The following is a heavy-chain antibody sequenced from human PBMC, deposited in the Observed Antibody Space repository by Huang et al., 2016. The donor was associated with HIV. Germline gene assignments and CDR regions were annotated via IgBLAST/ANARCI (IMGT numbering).Heavy chain of an antibody. V-gene: IGHV5-51*01. J-gene: IGHJ5*02. D-gene: IGHD3-10*01. CDR2: TSPADSGT. CDR3: TRLFPELESFYTPLYRGGTHNWFDP. Sequence: EVQLVQSGAEVRKPGESLRISCKTSGYKFSSYWNAWVRPTPGRGLEWMAITSPADSGTRYSLSFERQVTMSVDKSNNTAFLQGGGLKASDSALYFCTRLFPELESFYTPLYRGGTHNWFDPWGQGTLVIVS. CDR1: GYKFSSYW.